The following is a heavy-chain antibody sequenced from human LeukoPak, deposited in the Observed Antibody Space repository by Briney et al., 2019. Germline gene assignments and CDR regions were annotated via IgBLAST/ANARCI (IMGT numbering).Heavy chain of an antibody. CDR3: ARGGGLDV. Sequence: SGGSLRLSCAASGFTFSSYAMSWVRQAPGKGLEWVSAISGSGGSTYYADSVKGRFTISRDNAKNSLYPQMSNLRAEDTAVYFCARGGGLDVWGQGATVTVSS. J-gene: IGHJ6*02. CDR2: ISGSGGST. D-gene: IGHD3-16*01. V-gene: IGHV3-23*01. CDR1: GFTFSSYA.